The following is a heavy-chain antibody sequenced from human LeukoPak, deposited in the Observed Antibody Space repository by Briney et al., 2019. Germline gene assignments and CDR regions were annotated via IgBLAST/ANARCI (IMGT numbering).Heavy chain of an antibody. D-gene: IGHD3-22*01. Sequence: SETLSLTCTVSGDSISTSNSYWGWIRQPPGKGLEWIGSIYYSGNTYYNASLKSRVTISVDTSKNQFSLKLSSVTAADTAVYYCARLCYYDSSGYYFYYYYYMDVWGKGTTVTVSS. CDR1: GDSISTSNSY. CDR2: IYYSGNT. CDR3: ARLCYYDSSGYYFYYYYYMDV. V-gene: IGHV4-39*07. J-gene: IGHJ6*03.